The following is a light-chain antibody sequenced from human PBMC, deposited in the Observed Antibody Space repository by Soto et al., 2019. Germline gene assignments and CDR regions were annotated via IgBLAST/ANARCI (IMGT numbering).Light chain of an antibody. V-gene: IGLV1-36*01. Sequence: QSVLTQPPSVSAAPRQRVTISCSGSSSNIENNAVNWYQQLPGKAPKLLIYYDDLLSSGLSDRFSGSKSGTSASLAISGLQAEDEADYYCSAWDDSLHGVVFGGGTKLTVL. J-gene: IGLJ3*02. CDR2: YDD. CDR1: SSNIENNA. CDR3: SAWDDSLHGVV.